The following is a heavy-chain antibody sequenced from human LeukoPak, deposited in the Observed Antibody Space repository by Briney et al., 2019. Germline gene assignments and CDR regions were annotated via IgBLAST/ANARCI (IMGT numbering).Heavy chain of an antibody. CDR2: MNPNSGNT. J-gene: IGHJ4*02. Sequence: ASVKVSCKASGYTFTSYDINWVRQATGQGLEWMGWMNPNSGNTGYAQKFQGRVTITRNTSISTAYMELSSLRSEDTAVYYCAGRGATSDFDYWGQGTLVTVSS. CDR3: AGRGATSDFDY. D-gene: IGHD1-26*01. CDR1: GYTFTSYD. V-gene: IGHV1-8*03.